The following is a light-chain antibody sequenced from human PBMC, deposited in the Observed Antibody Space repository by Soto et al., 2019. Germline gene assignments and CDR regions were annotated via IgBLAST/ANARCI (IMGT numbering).Light chain of an antibody. CDR3: LLSYSGARL. V-gene: IGLV7-46*01. J-gene: IGLJ2*01. CDR1: TGAVTSGHY. Sequence: QAVVTEEPSVTVSPGGTVTLTCGSSTGAVTSGHYPYWFQQKPGQAPRTLIYDTTNKHSWTPVRFSGSLLGGKAALTLSGAQPEDEADYYCLLSYSGARLFGGGTQLTVL. CDR2: DTT.